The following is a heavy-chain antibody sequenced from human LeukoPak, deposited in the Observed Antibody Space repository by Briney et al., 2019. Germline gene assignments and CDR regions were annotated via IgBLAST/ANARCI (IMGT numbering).Heavy chain of an antibody. Sequence: SVKVSCKASGGTFSSYAISWVRQAPGQGLEWVGGIIPIFGTANYAQKFQGRVTITTDESTSTAYMELSSLRSEDTAVYYCARYYYGSGSLDYWGQGTVVTVSS. CDR2: IIPIFGTA. D-gene: IGHD3-10*01. CDR1: GGTFSSYA. V-gene: IGHV1-69*05. CDR3: ARYYYGSGSLDY. J-gene: IGHJ4*02.